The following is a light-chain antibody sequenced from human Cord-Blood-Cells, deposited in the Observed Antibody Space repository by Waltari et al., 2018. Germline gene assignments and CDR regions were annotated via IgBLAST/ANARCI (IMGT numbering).Light chain of an antibody. CDR1: SPNIGAGYD. V-gene: IGLV1-40*01. J-gene: IGLJ1*01. Sequence: QSVLTQPPSVSGAPGQRVTISCTGSSPNIGAGYDVHRYQPLPGPAPKLLIYVNRMQPSGVPDRFAGSMSGTAASLAITGLQAEDEADYYCQSYDSSLSCYVFGTGTKVTVL. CDR2: VNR. CDR3: QSYDSSLSCYV.